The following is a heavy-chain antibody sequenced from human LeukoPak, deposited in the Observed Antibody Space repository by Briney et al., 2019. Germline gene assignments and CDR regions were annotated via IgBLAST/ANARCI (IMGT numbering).Heavy chain of an antibody. D-gene: IGHD2-21*01. CDR1: GGSISSYY. Sequence: SETLSLTCTVSGGSISSYYWSWIRLPPGKGLEWIGYIYYSGSTNYNPSLKSRVTISVDTSKNQFSLKLSSVTAADTAVYYCARVRVEFLDAFDIWGQGTMVTVSS. V-gene: IGHV4-59*01. CDR3: ARVRVEFLDAFDI. CDR2: IYYSGST. J-gene: IGHJ3*02.